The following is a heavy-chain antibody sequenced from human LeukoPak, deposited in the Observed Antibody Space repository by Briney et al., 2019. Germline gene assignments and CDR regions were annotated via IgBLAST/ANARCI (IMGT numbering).Heavy chain of an antibody. J-gene: IGHJ4*02. V-gene: IGHV3-53*01. CDR2: IHSGANA. CDR3: MIGPPGY. CDR1: GFIVSDKY. Sequence: QPGGSLRLSCAVSGFIVSDKYMTWVSQPPGKGLEWVAIIHSGANAYYADFVKGRFTISRDNSKKTVYLQMDSLRAEDTALYYCMIGPPGYWGLGTLVTVSS.